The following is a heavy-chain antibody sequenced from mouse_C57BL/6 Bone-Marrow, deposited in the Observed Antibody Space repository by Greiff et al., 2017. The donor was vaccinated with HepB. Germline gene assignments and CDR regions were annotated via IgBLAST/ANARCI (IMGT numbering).Heavy chain of an antibody. D-gene: IGHD1-1*01. CDR1: GYTFTSYG. J-gene: IGHJ3*01. Sequence: VQLQQSGAELARPGASVKLSCKASGYTFTSYGISWVKQRTGQGLEWIGEIYPRSGNTYYNEKFKGKATLTADKSSSTAYMELRSLTSEDSAVYFCARKKVGSRFAYWGQGTLVTVSA. CDR3: ARKKVGSRFAY. V-gene: IGHV1-81*01. CDR2: IYPRSGNT.